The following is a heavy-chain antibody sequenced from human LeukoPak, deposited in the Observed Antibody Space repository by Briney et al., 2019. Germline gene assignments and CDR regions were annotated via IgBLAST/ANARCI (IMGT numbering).Heavy chain of an antibody. CDR2: INSDGSAT. D-gene: IGHD1-26*01. V-gene: IGHV3-74*01. Sequence: GGSLRLSCATAGFSLSAYWMYWVRQAPGKGLAWVSRINSDGSATSYADSVKGRFTISRDNANNTLHLQMNSLRAEDTAVYYCTRGRLGPTNYNFDCWGQGTLVTVSS. CDR1: GFSLSAYW. CDR3: TRGRLGPTNYNFDC. J-gene: IGHJ4*02.